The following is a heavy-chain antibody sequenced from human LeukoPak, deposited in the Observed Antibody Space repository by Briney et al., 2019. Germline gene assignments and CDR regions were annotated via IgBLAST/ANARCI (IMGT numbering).Heavy chain of an antibody. D-gene: IGHD6-19*01. CDR1: GGSISNFF. Sequence: SETLSLTCTVSGGSISNFFWSWIRQPPGKGLEWIGYIYYSGSTNYNPSLKRRVTISVDTSRNQFSLRLSSVTAADTAVYYCARGVTQWLVPNWGQGTLVTVSS. J-gene: IGHJ4*02. CDR3: ARGVTQWLVPN. V-gene: IGHV4-59*01. CDR2: IYYSGST.